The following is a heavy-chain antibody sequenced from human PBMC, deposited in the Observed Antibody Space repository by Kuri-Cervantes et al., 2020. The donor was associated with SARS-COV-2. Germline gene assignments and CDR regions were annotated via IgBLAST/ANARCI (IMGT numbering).Heavy chain of an antibody. V-gene: IGHV4-34*01. CDR2: INHSGST. CDR3: ARANTMVQGTNWFDP. J-gene: IGHJ5*02. Sequence: SETLSLTCAVYGGSFSGYYWSWIRQPPGKGLEWIGEINHSGSTNYNPPLKSRVTISVDTSKNQFSLKLSSVTAADTAVYYCARANTMVQGTNWFDPWGQGTLVTVSS. CDR1: GGSFSGYY. D-gene: IGHD3-10*01.